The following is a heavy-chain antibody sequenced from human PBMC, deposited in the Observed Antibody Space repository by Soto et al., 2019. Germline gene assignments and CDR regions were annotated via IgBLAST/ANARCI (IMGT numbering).Heavy chain of an antibody. CDR2: IYYSGST. D-gene: IGHD5-12*01. V-gene: IGHV4-39*07. Sequence: PSETLSLTCTVSGGSISSSSYYWGWIRQPPGKGLEWIGSIYYSGSTYYNPSLKSRVTISADKSISTAYLQWSSLKASDTAMYYCARVPPGRNGYNKFDDWGQGTLVTVSS. CDR1: GGSISSSSYY. CDR3: ARVPPGRNGYNKFDD. J-gene: IGHJ4*02.